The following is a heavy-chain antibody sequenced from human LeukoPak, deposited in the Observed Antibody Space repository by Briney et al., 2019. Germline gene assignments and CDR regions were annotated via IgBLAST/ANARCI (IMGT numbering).Heavy chain of an antibody. CDR3: ARASDRAQNYDFWSGYFSRFDY. D-gene: IGHD3-3*01. CDR1: GGTFSSYA. Sequence: ASVKVSCKASGGTFSSYAISWVPQAPGQGLEWMGGIIPIFGTANYAQKFQGRVTITADESTSTAYMELSSLRSEDTAVYYCARASDRAQNYDFWSGYFSRFDYWGQGTLVTVSS. J-gene: IGHJ4*02. V-gene: IGHV1-69*13. CDR2: IIPIFGTA.